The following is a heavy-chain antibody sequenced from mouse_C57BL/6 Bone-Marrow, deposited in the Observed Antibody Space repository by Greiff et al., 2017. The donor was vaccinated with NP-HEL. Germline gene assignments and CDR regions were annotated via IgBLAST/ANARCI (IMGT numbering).Heavy chain of an antibody. V-gene: IGHV1-18*01. Sequence: EVKLMESGPELVKPGASVKIPCKASGYTFTDYNMDWVKQSHGKSLEWIGDINPNNGGTIYNQKFKGKATLTVDKSSSTAYMELRSLTSEDTAVYYCARPRSGKPFAYWGQGTLVTVSA. CDR3: ARPRSGKPFAY. D-gene: IGHD1-3*01. CDR1: GYTFTDYN. CDR2: INPNNGGT. J-gene: IGHJ3*01.